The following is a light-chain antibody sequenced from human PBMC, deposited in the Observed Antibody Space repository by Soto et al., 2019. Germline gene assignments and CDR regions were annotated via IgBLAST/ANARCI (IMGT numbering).Light chain of an antibody. CDR1: QDIAIY. J-gene: IGKJ5*01. CDR2: TGS. Sequence: IQLTQSPSSLSASVGDRVSITCRASQDIAIYLAWYQQKPGKAPNLLIYTGSSLQSGVPSRFSGSGSGTDFTLTINGLQPEDFATYYCQQAASFPITFGQGTRLENK. V-gene: IGKV1-12*01. CDR3: QQAASFPIT.